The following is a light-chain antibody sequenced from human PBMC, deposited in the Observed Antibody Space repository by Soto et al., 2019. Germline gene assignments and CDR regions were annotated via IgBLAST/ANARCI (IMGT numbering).Light chain of an antibody. Sequence: DIQMTQSPSTLSASVGDRVTITCRASQSISSWLAWYQQKPGKAPKLLIYDASSLESGVPSRFSGSGSGTEFNLTIRSLQPDDFATYYCQQYNSYLYTFGQGTKLEIK. J-gene: IGKJ2*01. CDR2: DAS. CDR3: QQYNSYLYT. CDR1: QSISSW. V-gene: IGKV1-5*01.